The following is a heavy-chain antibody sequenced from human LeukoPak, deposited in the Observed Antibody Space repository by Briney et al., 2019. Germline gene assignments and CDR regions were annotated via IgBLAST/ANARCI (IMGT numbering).Heavy chain of an antibody. D-gene: IGHD1-14*01. CDR3: ATPGTHFIGGNAFDI. CDR1: GGSISSSNW. J-gene: IGHJ3*02. V-gene: IGHV4-4*02. Sequence: SGTLSLTCAVSGGSISSSNWWSWVRQPPGKGLEWIGEIYHSGSTNYNPSLKSRVTISVDKSKNQFSLKLSSVTAADTAVYYCATPGTHFIGGNAFDIWGHGTMVTVSS. CDR2: IYHSGST.